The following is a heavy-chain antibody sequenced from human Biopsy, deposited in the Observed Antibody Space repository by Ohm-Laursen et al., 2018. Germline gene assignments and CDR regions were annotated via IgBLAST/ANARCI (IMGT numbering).Heavy chain of an antibody. CDR3: ARDSGGGDSINGWYDALDL. CDR1: GFTFSQYW. CDR2: INKDGSVT. Sequence: GSLRLSCAASGFTFSQYWMTWVRQSPGKGPEWVANINKDGSVTNYLDSVKGRFAVSRDNAKNSAYLQMNSLRTEDTAIYYCARDSGGGDSINGWYDALDLWGRGTTVTVSS. J-gene: IGHJ3*01. V-gene: IGHV3-7*01. D-gene: IGHD2-8*01.